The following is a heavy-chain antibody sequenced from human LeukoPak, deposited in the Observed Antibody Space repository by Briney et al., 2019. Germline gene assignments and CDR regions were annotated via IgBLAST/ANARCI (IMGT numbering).Heavy chain of an antibody. D-gene: IGHD6-13*01. V-gene: IGHV1-18*04. CDR1: GYTFTNYG. J-gene: IGHJ4*02. CDR3: ARGRAAAGDFDY. Sequence: ASVKVSCKASGYTFTNYGISWVRRAPGQGLEWMGWISTYSGNTNYVQKLQGRVTMTTDTSTNTAYMELRSLRSDDTAVYYCARGRAAAGDFDYWGQGTLVTVSS. CDR2: ISTYSGNT.